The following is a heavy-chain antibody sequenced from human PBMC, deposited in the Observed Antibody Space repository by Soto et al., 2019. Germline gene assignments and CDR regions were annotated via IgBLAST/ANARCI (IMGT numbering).Heavy chain of an antibody. CDR2: IYYSGST. Sequence: SETLSLTCTVSGGSISSYYWSWIRQPPGKGLEWIGYIYYSGSTNYNPSLKSRFTISVDTSKNQFSLKLSSVTAADTAVYYCARHSHYDSSGYYDAFDIWGQGTMVTVSS. J-gene: IGHJ3*02. D-gene: IGHD3-22*01. CDR3: ARHSHYDSSGYYDAFDI. V-gene: IGHV4-59*08. CDR1: GGSISSYY.